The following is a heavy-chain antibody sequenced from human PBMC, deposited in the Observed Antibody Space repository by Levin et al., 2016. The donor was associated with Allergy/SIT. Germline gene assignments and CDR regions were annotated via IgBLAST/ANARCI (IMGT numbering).Heavy chain of an antibody. Sequence: ASVKVSCKASGYTFTSYGISWVRQAPGQGLEWMGWISAYNGNTNYAQKLQGRVTMTTDTSTSTAYMELRSLRSDDTAVYYCARRANYDSSGYFGWFDPWGQGTLVTVSS. V-gene: IGHV1-18*04. CDR1: GYTFTSYG. D-gene: IGHD3-22*01. CDR2: ISAYNGNT. CDR3: ARRANYDSSGYFGWFDP. J-gene: IGHJ5*02.